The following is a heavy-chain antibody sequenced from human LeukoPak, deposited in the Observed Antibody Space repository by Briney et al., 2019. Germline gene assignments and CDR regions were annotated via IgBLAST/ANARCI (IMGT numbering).Heavy chain of an antibody. Sequence: GASVKVSCKASGGTFSSYAISWVRQAPGQGLEWMGGIIPIFGTANYAQKFQGRVTITADESTSTAYMELSSLRSEDTAVYYCARAGFGELLFDYWGQEPWSPSPQ. CDR2: IIPIFGTA. J-gene: IGHJ4*01. D-gene: IGHD3-10*01. CDR3: ARAGFGELLFDY. CDR1: GGTFSSYA. V-gene: IGHV1-69*13.